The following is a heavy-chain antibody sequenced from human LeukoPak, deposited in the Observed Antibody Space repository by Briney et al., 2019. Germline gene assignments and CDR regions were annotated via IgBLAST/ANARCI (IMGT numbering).Heavy chain of an antibody. J-gene: IGHJ4*02. Sequence: GGSLRLSCAASGFTFSSYAMSWVRQTPGKGLEWVSAISGSGGSTYYADSVKGRFTISRDNSKNTLYPQMNSLRAEDTAVYYCAKGRARAVAAPAFDYWGQGSLVTVSS. CDR1: GFTFSSYA. CDR2: ISGSGGST. V-gene: IGHV3-23*01. D-gene: IGHD6-19*01. CDR3: AKGRARAVAAPAFDY.